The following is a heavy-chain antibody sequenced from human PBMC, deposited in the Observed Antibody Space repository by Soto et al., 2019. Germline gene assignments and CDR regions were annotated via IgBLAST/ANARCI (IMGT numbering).Heavy chain of an antibody. J-gene: IGHJ6*02. CDR3: ASLLGTTYYYGMDV. CDR1: GFPFSSYC. CDR2: ISYDGSNK. D-gene: IGHD1-7*01. V-gene: IGHV3-30*03. Sequence: GGSLSLSCAASGFPFSSYCMHWVRQAPGKGLEWVAVISYDGSNKYYADSVKGRFTISRDNSKNTLYLQMNSLRAEDTAVYYCASLLGTTYYYGMDVWGQGTTVTVSS.